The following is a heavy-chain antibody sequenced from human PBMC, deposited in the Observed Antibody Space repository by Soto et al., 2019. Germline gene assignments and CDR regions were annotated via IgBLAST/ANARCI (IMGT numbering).Heavy chain of an antibody. Sequence: ASVKVSCKASGYTFTSHGISWVRQAPGQGLEWLGWISTYNSRTHYAQKVQGRVTMTTGTSTSTAYLDLRSLTFDDTAVYYCARARYCASPSCYKHYYYGMDTWGQGXTVTVSS. CDR2: ISTYNSRT. D-gene: IGHD2-2*02. CDR1: GYTFTSHG. CDR3: ARARYCASPSCYKHYYYGMDT. J-gene: IGHJ6*02. V-gene: IGHV1-18*04.